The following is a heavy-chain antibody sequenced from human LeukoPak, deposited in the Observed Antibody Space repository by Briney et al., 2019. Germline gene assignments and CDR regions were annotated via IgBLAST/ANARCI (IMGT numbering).Heavy chain of an antibody. CDR1: GGSVTSGSYY. Sequence: PSGTLSLTCSVSGGSVTSGSYYWSWIRQPAGKGLEWIGRISTSGSTNYNPSLKSRVTMSLDTSKNQFSLKLNSLTAADTAVYYCARGAALAIDYWGQGALVTVSS. J-gene: IGHJ4*02. V-gene: IGHV4-61*02. CDR3: ARGAALAIDY. D-gene: IGHD2-15*01. CDR2: ISTSGST.